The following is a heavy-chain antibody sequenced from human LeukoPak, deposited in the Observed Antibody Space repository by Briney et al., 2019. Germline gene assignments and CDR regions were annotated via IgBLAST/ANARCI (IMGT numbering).Heavy chain of an antibody. CDR2: ISGSGGST. Sequence: GASLRLSCAASGFTFSSYAMSWVRQALGKGLEWVSAISGSGGSTYYADSVKGRFTISRDNSKNTLYLQMNSLRAEDTAVYYCAKRYYYDSSGYYYPYWGQGTLVTVSS. D-gene: IGHD3-22*01. CDR3: AKRYYYDSSGYYYPY. J-gene: IGHJ4*02. V-gene: IGHV3-23*01. CDR1: GFTFSSYA.